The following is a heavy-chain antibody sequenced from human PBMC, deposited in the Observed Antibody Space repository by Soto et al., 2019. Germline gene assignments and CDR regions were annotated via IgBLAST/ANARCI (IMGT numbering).Heavy chain of an antibody. CDR3: ARLPADDSSGYFIQLQPYTGTLGYYYGMDV. Sequence: SETLSLTCTVSGGSISSSSYYWGWIRQPPGKGLEWIGSIYYSGSTYYNPSLKSRVTISVDTSKNQFSLKLSSVTAADTAVYYCARLPADDSSGYFIQLQPYTGTLGYYYGMDVWGQGTTVT. CDR1: GGSISSSSYY. V-gene: IGHV4-39*01. CDR2: IYYSGST. J-gene: IGHJ6*02. D-gene: IGHD3-22*01.